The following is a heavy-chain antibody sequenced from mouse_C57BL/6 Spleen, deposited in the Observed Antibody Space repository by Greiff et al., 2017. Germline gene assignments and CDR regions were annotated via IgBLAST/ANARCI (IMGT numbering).Heavy chain of an antibody. CDR3: ARSREQGMARRTWFAY. J-gene: IGHJ3*01. V-gene: IGHV1-69*01. D-gene: IGHD2-10*02. Sequence: QVQLQQPGAELVMPGASVKLSCKASGYTFTSYWMHWVKQRPGQGLEWIGEIDPSDSYTNYNQKFKGKSTLTVDKSSSTAYMQLSSLTSEDSAVYYCARSREQGMARRTWFAYWGQGTLVTVSA. CDR1: GYTFTSYW. CDR2: IDPSDSYT.